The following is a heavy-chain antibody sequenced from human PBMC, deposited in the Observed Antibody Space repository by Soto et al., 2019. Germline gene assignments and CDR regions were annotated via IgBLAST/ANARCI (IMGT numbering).Heavy chain of an antibody. CDR2: IYYSGST. J-gene: IGHJ4*02. CDR1: GGSISSGGYY. Sequence: SETLSLTCTVSGGSISSGGYYWSWIRQHPGKGLEWIGYIYYSGSTYYNPSLKSRVTISVDTSKNQFSLKLSSVTAADTAVYYFPRAKSYYYHSSGYYYFDYWGQGTLVTVSS. D-gene: IGHD3-22*01. V-gene: IGHV4-31*03. CDR3: PRAKSYYYHSSGYYYFDY.